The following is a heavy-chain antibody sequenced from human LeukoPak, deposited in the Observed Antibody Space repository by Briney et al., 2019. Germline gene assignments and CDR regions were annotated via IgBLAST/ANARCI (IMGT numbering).Heavy chain of an antibody. CDR2: IYYSGST. D-gene: IGHD3-3*01. V-gene: IGHV4-39*07. J-gene: IGHJ6*03. Sequence: SETLSLTCTVSGGSISSSSYYWGWIRQPPGKGLEWIGSIYYSGSTYYNPSLKSRVTISVDTSKNQFSLKLSSVTAADTAVYYCARVNLESYYYYYMDVWGKGTTVTVSS. CDR3: ARVNLESYYYYYMDV. CDR1: GGSISSSSYY.